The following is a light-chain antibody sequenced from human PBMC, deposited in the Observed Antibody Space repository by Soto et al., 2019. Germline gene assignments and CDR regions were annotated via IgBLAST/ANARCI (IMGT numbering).Light chain of an antibody. CDR1: QSVTSSY. Sequence: EIVLTQSPGTLSLSPGERATLSCRASQSVTSSYLAWYQQKPGQAPRLLIYGGSSRATGIPDRFSGSGSGTDFTLTISRLEPEDFAVYYCQHYGSSPLTFGGRTKVEIK. CDR3: QHYGSSPLT. CDR2: GGS. J-gene: IGKJ4*01. V-gene: IGKV3-20*01.